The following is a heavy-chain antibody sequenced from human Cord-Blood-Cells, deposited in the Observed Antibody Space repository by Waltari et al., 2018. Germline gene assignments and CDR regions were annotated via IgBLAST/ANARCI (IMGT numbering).Heavy chain of an antibody. CDR3: ARAAAGSGVPAARPLDY. J-gene: IGHJ4*02. D-gene: IGHD2-2*01. V-gene: IGHV1-8*03. CDR2: MNPNSGNT. Sequence: QVQLVQSGAEVKKPGASVKVSCKASGYTFTSFDINWVRKATGQGLEWMGWMNPNSGNTGYAQKFQGRVTITRNTSISTAYMELSSLRSEDTAVYYCARAAAGSGVPAARPLDYWGQGTLVTVSS. CDR1: GYTFTSFD.